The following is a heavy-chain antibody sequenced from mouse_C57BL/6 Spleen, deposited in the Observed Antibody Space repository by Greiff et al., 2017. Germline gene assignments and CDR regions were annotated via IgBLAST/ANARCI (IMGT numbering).Heavy chain of an antibody. Sequence: VPLQQPGAELVKPGASVKLSCKASGYTFTSYWITWVKQRPGQGLEWIGDLYPGSGSTNYNEKFKSKATLAVDTSSSTAYMQRSSLTSEDSAVYYFARGLKSYWGQGTTRTVSS. CDR1: GYTFTSYW. V-gene: IGHV1-55*01. CDR3: ARGLKSY. CDR2: LYPGSGST. J-gene: IGHJ2*01. D-gene: IGHD1-3*01.